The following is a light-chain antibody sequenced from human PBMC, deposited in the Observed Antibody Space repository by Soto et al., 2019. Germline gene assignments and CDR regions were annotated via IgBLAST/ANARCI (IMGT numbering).Light chain of an antibody. J-gene: IGKJ1*01. CDR1: QDISNY. Sequence: DLPMTQSPSSLSASVGDRVTITCRASQDISNYLAWYQQKPGQVPKLLIYVASTLQSGVPSRFSGSGSGTDFTLTISSLQPEDVGTYYCQKYNSVPPTFGQGTKVDIK. V-gene: IGKV1-27*01. CDR3: QKYNSVPPT. CDR2: VAS.